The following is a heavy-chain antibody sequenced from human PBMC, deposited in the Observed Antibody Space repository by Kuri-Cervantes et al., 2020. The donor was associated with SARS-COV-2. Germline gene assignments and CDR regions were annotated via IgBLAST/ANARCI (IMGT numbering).Heavy chain of an antibody. V-gene: IGHV3-21*01. CDR1: GSTFSSYS. Sequence: GESLKISCAASGSTFSSYSMNWVRQAPGKGLEWVSSISSSSSYIYYADSVKGRFTISRDNAKNSLYLQMNSLRAEDTAVYYCARDRGIVVVPAAIWFDPWGQGTLVTVSS. D-gene: IGHD2-2*01. CDR2: ISSSSSYI. J-gene: IGHJ5*02. CDR3: ARDRGIVVVPAAIWFDP.